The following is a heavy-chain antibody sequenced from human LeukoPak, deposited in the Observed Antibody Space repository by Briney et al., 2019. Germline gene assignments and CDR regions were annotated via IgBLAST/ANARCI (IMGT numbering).Heavy chain of an antibody. J-gene: IGHJ3*02. V-gene: IGHV1-69*01. CDR3: ARGRQLERLYAFDI. CDR2: IIPIFGTA. CDR1: GGTFSSYA. Sequence: SVKVSCKASGGTFSSYAISWVRQAPGQGLEWMGGIIPIFGTANYARKFQGRVTITADESTSTAYMELSSLRSEDTAVYYCARGRQLERLYAFDIWGQGTMVTVSS. D-gene: IGHD1-1*01.